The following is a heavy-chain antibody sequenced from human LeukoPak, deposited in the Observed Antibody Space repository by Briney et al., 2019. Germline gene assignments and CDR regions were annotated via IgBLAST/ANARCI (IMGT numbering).Heavy chain of an antibody. D-gene: IGHD2-2*01. CDR3: ARDALDAFDI. Sequence: SETLSLTCAVYGGSFSGYYWSWIRQPPGKGLEWIGEINHSGSTNYNPSLKSRVTISVDTSKNQFSLKLSSVTAADTAVYYCARDALDAFDIWGQGTMVTVSS. CDR2: INHSGST. V-gene: IGHV4-34*01. CDR1: GGSFSGYY. J-gene: IGHJ3*02.